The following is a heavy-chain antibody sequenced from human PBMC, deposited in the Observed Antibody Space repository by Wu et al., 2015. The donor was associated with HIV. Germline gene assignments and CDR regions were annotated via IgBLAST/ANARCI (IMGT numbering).Heavy chain of an antibody. CDR3: ARDLARETMIRDRPRYGLDV. Sequence: QVQLVQSGAGVKKPGSSVKVSCKASGGTFKNNAINWVRQAPGEGLEWMGRITPLFGRPNYAQRFQGRVTITADESTSTAYMELSSLRSEDTAVYYCARDLARETMIRDRPRYGLDVWGQGTTVTVSS. CDR2: ITPLFGRP. D-gene: IGHD3-10*01. V-gene: IGHV1-69*13. CDR1: GGTFKNNA. J-gene: IGHJ6*02.